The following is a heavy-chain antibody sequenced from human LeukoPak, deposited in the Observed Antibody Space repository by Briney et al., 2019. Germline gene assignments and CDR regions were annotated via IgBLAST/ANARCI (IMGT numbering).Heavy chain of an antibody. Sequence: SETLSLTCAVYGGSFSGYYWSWIRQPPGKGLEWIGEINHNGSTNYNPSLKSRVTISVDTSKNQFSLKLSSVTAADTAVYYCARRNVPKHYFDYWGQGTLVTVSS. CDR3: ARRNVPKHYFDY. CDR1: GGSFSGYY. CDR2: INHNGST. J-gene: IGHJ4*02. V-gene: IGHV4-34*01.